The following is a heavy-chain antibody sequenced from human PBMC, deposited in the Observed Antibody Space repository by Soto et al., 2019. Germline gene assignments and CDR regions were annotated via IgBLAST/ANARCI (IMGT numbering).Heavy chain of an antibody. V-gene: IGHV1-2*04. J-gene: IGHJ3*02. D-gene: IGHD6-13*01. CDR1: GYTFTGYY. CDR3: AREAGYSITYRNDI. CDR2: INPNSGGT. Sequence: ASVKVSCKASGYTFTGYYMHWVRQAPGQGLEWMGWINPNSGGTNYAQKFQGWVTMTRDTSISTAYMELRSLRSDDTAVYYCAREAGYSITYRNDIWGQGTMVTVSS.